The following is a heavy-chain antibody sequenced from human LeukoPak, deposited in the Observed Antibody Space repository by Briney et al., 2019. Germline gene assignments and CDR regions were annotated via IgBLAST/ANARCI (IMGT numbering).Heavy chain of an antibody. D-gene: IGHD2-15*01. V-gene: IGHV4-38-2*02. CDR2: IYHSGST. Sequence: PSETLSLTCTVSGYSISSGYYWGWIRQPPGKGREWIGSIYHSGSTYYNPSLKSRVTISVDTSKNQFSLKLRSVTAADTAVYYCARASCGGGTCYDSRGWFDPWGQGTLVTVSS. J-gene: IGHJ5*02. CDR3: ARASCGGGTCYDSRGWFDP. CDR1: GYSISSGYY.